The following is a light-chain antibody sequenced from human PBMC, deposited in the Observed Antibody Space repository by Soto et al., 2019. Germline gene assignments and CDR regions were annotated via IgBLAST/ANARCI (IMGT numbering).Light chain of an antibody. CDR2: DAS. CDR3: QQLRSYQST. J-gene: IGKJ4*01. CDR1: RDTSNY. Sequence: IQLTQSPSSLSASVGDRVTVXXRATRDTSNYLVSYQQKPGKAPKLLIYDASTLYSGVPSRFSGSGSGTDFILPTSGLQHEDFVAYYCQQLRSYQSTFGGGTKVDIK. V-gene: IGKV1-9*01.